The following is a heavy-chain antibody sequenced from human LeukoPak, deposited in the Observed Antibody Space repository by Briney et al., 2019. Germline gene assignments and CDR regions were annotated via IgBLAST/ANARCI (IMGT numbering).Heavy chain of an antibody. CDR2: INHSGST. Sequence: PSETLSLTCAVYGGSFSGYCWSWIRQPPGKGLEWIGEINHSGSTNYNPSLKSRVTISVDTSKNQFSLKLSSVTAADTAVYYCARWGSATWYYYGMDVWGQGTTVTVSS. D-gene: IGHD3-16*01. J-gene: IGHJ6*02. CDR1: GGSFSGYC. CDR3: ARWGSATWYYYGMDV. V-gene: IGHV4-34*01.